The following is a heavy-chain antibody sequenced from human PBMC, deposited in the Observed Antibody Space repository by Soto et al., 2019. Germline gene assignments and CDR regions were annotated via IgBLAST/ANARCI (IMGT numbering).Heavy chain of an antibody. J-gene: IGHJ4*02. Sequence: QITLKESGPTLVRPTQTLTLTCTFSGFSLSTTDVAVAWIRHPPGEALEWLSLIYWDDDKRYNSSLKSRLTITKDTSRDQVVLAMTNMDPMDTATYFCANSQRGPRDFWGPGILVTVSS. CDR3: ANSQRGPRDF. CDR2: IYWDDDK. V-gene: IGHV2-5*02. CDR1: GFSLSTTDVA. D-gene: IGHD5-12*01.